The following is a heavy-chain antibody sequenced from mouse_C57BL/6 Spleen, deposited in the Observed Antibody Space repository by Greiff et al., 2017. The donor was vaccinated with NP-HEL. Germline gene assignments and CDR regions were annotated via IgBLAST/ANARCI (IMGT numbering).Heavy chain of an antibody. Sequence: EVKLMESGGGLVKPGGSLKLSCAASGFTFSSYAMSWVRQTPEKRLEWVATISDGGSYTSYPDNVKGRFTISRDNAKNNLYLQMSQLKAEDTSMYYCARAYAMDYWGQGTSVTVSS. V-gene: IGHV5-4*03. CDR1: GFTFSSYA. CDR3: ARAYAMDY. J-gene: IGHJ4*01. CDR2: ISDGGSYT.